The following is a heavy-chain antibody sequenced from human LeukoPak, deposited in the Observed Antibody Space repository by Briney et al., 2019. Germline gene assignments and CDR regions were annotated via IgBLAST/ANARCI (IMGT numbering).Heavy chain of an antibody. CDR3: ARSSYLEFNNWFDP. V-gene: IGHV4-34*01. J-gene: IGHJ5*02. CDR2: INHSGST. D-gene: IGHD3-3*01. Sequence: SETLSLTCAVYGVSFNGYYWSWIRQPPGKGLEWIGEINHSGSTNYSPSLKSRVTITVDASKNQFALKLCSAAAADTAVYYCARSSYLEFNNWFDPWGQGTLVTVSS. CDR1: GVSFNGYY.